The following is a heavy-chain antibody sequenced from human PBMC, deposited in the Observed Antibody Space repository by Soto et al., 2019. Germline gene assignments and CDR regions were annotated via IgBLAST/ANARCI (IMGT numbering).Heavy chain of an antibody. CDR1: LYTFPGYY. J-gene: IGHJ5*02. CDR3: ARDFSAGSLDSWFET. D-gene: IGHD3-22*01. Sequence: ASVKVSFQASLYTFPGYYMHWVRQAPGQGLEWMGWMSTNSGDTKYAESFKGRVTMTRDTSSSASYMELSRLRYDDTAVYYCARDFSAGSLDSWFETWGQGTMVTVSS. CDR2: MSTNSGDT. V-gene: IGHV1-2*02.